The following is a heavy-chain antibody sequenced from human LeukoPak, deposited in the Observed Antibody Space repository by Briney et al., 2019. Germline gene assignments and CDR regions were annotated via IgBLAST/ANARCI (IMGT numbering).Heavy chain of an antibody. V-gene: IGHV4-31*03. Sequence: SQTLSLTCTVSGGSISSGGYYWSWIRQHPGKGLEWIGYIYYSGSTYYNPSLKSRVTISVDTSKKQFSLKLSSVTAADTAVYYCARTGGVVVTAKDYFDYWGQGTLVTVSS. CDR3: ARTGGVVVTAKDYFDY. D-gene: IGHD2-21*02. J-gene: IGHJ4*02. CDR1: GGSISSGGYY. CDR2: IYYSGST.